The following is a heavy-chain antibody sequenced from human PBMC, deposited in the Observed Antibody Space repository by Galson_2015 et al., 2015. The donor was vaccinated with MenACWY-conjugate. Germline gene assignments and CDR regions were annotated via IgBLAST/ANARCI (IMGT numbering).Heavy chain of an antibody. CDR2: ISTIPGIT. J-gene: IGHJ4*02. D-gene: IGHD3-9*01. CDR3: AKDLVKNYEMLTGYFSD. Sequence: SLRLSCAASGFTFSNYAMTWVRQTPGKGLEWVSTISTIPGITYYADSVKGRFAISRDNSKNTLYLQMNSLRAEDTAAYYCAKDLVKNYEMLTGYFSDWGQG. CDR1: GFTFSNYA. V-gene: IGHV3-23*01.